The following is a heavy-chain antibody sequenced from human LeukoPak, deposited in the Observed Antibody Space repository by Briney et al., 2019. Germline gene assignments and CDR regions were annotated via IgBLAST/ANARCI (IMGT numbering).Heavy chain of an antibody. Sequence: GGSLRLSCAASGITFNSYTMNWVRQAPGKGLEWVSSISSSSSYIYYAASVKGRFTISRDNAKNSLYLQMNRLRAEDTAVYYCARERQLERLAFGKEGSALDYWGQGTLVTVSS. J-gene: IGHJ4*02. CDR1: GITFNSYT. D-gene: IGHD1-1*01. V-gene: IGHV3-21*01. CDR2: ISSSSSYI. CDR3: ARERQLERLAFGKEGSALDY.